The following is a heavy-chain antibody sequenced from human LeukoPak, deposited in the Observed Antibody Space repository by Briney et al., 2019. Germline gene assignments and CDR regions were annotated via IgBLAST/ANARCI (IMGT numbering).Heavy chain of an antibody. CDR2: ISSEGDNK. CDR3: AKDRTNFFYYLDV. V-gene: IGHV3-30-3*01. CDR1: GFTFNYYA. J-gene: IGHJ6*03. Sequence: PGGSLRLSCAASGFTFNYYALHWVRQAPGKGLEWVASISSEGDNKHYLESVKGRFTISRDNSKNTLYLQMHNPRAEDTAIYYCAKDRTNFFYYLDVWGTGTRSLSP.